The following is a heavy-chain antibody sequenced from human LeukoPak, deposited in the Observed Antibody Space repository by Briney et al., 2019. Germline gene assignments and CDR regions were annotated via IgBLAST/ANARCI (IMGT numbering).Heavy chain of an antibody. CDR1: GFTFSSYA. V-gene: IGHV3-30*02. Sequence: GGSLRLSCAASGFTFSSYAMSWVRQAPGKGLEWVAFIRYDGSNEFYADSVRGRFTISRDNSKNTLYLQMNSLRAEDTAVYYCAKVHLMNLYYYGSGSYPGYWGQGTLVTVSS. D-gene: IGHD3-10*01. J-gene: IGHJ4*02. CDR3: AKVHLMNLYYYGSGSYPGY. CDR2: IRYDGSNE.